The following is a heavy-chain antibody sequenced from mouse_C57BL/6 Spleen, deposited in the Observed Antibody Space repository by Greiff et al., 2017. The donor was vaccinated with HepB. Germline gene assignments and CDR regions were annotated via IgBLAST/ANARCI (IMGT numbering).Heavy chain of an antibody. V-gene: IGHV1-50*01. Sequence: QVQLQQPGAELVKPGASVKLSCKASGYTFTSYWMQWVKQRPGQGLEWIGEIDPSDSYTNYNQKFKGKATLTVDTSSSTAYMQLSSLTSEDSAVYYCARGGYGYEGAWFAYWGQGTLVTVSA. D-gene: IGHD2-2*01. CDR3: ARGGYGYEGAWFAY. CDR1: GYTFTSYW. CDR2: IDPSDSYT. J-gene: IGHJ3*01.